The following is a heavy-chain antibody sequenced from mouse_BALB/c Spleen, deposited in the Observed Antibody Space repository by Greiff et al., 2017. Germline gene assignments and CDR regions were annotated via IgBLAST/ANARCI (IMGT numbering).Heavy chain of an antibody. V-gene: IGHV3-2*02. CDR3: ATRYDVFDF. Sequence: EVKLMESGPGLVKPSQSLSLTCTVTGYSITSDYAWNWIRQFPGNKLEWMGYISYSGSTSYNPSLKSRISITRDTSKNQFFLQLNSVTTEDTATYYCATRYDVFDFWGQGTTLTVSS. J-gene: IGHJ2*01. CDR1: GYSITSDYA. CDR2: ISYSGST. D-gene: IGHD2-14*01.